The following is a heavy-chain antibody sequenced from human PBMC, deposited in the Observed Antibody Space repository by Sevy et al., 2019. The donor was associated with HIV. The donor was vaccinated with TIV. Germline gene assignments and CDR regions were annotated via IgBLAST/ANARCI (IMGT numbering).Heavy chain of an antibody. Sequence: GGSLRLSCAASGFTFSSYAMSWVRQAPGKGLEWVSAISGRGGRTYYADSVKGRFTISRDNSKNTLYLQMNSLRAEDTAVYYCAKAKGYYDFWSGYSYGMDVWGQGTTVTVSS. V-gene: IGHV3-23*01. CDR2: ISGRGGRT. D-gene: IGHD3-3*01. J-gene: IGHJ6*02. CDR3: AKAKGYYDFWSGYSYGMDV. CDR1: GFTFSSYA.